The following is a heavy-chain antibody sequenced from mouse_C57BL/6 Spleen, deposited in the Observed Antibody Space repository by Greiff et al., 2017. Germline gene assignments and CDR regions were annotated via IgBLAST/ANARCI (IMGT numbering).Heavy chain of an antibody. CDR3: ARPELGQNRFAY. D-gene: IGHD4-1*01. V-gene: IGHV5-17*01. Sequence: VQLKESGGGLVKPGGSLTLSCAASGFTFSDYGMHWVRQAPEKGLEWVAYISSGSSTIYYADTVKGRFTISRDNAKNTLYLQMTSLRSEDTAMYYSARPELGQNRFAYWGQGTLVTVSA. CDR2: ISSGSSTI. J-gene: IGHJ3*01. CDR1: GFTFSDYG.